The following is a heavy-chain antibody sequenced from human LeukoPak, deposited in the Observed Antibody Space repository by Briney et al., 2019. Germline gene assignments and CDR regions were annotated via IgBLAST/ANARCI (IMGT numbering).Heavy chain of an antibody. CDR3: AKGSYYDSSGSFYFGY. CDR2: ISGSGDNT. J-gene: IGHJ4*02. V-gene: IGHV3-23*01. D-gene: IGHD3-22*01. Sequence: GGSLRLSCAASGFTFSSYAMSWVRQAPGKGLEWVSDISGSGDNTYYADSVKGRFTISRDNSKNTLYVQVNSLGTEDTAAYYCAKGSYYDSSGSFYFGYWGQGTLVTVSS. CDR1: GFTFSSYA.